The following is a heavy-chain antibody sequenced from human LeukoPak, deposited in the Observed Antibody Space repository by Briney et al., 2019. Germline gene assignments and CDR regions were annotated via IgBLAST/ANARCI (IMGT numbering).Heavy chain of an antibody. V-gene: IGHV3-48*01. CDR1: GFTFSSYT. CDR3: ASRAPYGY. CDR2: ITSSSSTI. J-gene: IGHJ4*02. D-gene: IGHD3-10*01. Sequence: GGSLRLSCAASGFTFSSYTMNWVRQAPGEGLEWVSYITSSSSTIYYADSVKGRFTISRDNAKNSLYLQMNSLRAEDTAVYYCASRAPYGYWGQGTLVTVSS.